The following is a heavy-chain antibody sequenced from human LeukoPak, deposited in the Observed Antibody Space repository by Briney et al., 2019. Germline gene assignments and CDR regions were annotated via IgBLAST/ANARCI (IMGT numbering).Heavy chain of an antibody. Sequence: PSETLSLTCAVYGGSFSGYYWSWIRQPPGKGLEWIGEINHSGSTNYNPSLKSRVTIPVDTSKNQFSLKLSSVTAADTAVYYCARERGYSGYVYYYYGMDVWGQGTTVTVSS. D-gene: IGHD5-12*01. CDR3: ARERGYSGYVYYYYGMDV. J-gene: IGHJ6*02. CDR2: INHSGST. V-gene: IGHV4-34*01. CDR1: GGSFSGYY.